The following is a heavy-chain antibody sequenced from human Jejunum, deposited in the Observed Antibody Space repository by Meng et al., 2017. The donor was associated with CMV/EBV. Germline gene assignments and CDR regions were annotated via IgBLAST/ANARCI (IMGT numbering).Heavy chain of an antibody. D-gene: IGHD3-16*01. V-gene: IGHV4-38-2*02. J-gene: IGHJ4*02. CDR3: ARDYEYVWGTLGY. Sequence: SGYSIISGYYWGWIRQPPGKGLECIGSIYHSGTTYYSTSLKSRVTISVDTSKNQFSLKLSSVTAADTAVYYCARDYEYVWGTLGYWGQGTLVTVSS. CDR1: GYSIISGYY. CDR2: IYHSGTT.